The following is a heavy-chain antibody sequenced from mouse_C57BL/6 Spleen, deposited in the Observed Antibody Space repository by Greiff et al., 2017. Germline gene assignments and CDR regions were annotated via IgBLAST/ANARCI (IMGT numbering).Heavy chain of an antibody. CDR3: AANDGYYYYAMDY. V-gene: IGHV1-26*01. CDR2: INPNNGGT. Sequence: EVQLQQSGPELVKPGASVKISCKASGYTFTDYYMNWVKQSHGKSLEWIGDINPNNGGTSYNQKFKGKATLTVDKSSSTAYMELRSLTSEDSAVYYCAANDGYYYYAMDYWGQGTSVTVSS. D-gene: IGHD2-3*01. CDR1: GYTFTDYY. J-gene: IGHJ4*01.